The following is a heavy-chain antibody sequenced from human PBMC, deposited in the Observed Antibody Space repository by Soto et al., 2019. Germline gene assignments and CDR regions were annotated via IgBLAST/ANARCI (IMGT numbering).Heavy chain of an antibody. D-gene: IGHD3-22*01. CDR1: VFTFRSYD. J-gene: IGHJ4*02. CDR2: IGTAGDP. CDR3: ARGSWYYDSSGYYSGNFDY. V-gene: IGHV3-13*05. Sequence: LRLSCAASVFTFRSYDMHWVRQATGKGLEWVSAIGTAGDPCYPGSVKGRFTISRENAKNSLYLQMNSLRAGDTAVYYCARGSWYYDSSGYYSGNFDYWGQGTLVTVSS.